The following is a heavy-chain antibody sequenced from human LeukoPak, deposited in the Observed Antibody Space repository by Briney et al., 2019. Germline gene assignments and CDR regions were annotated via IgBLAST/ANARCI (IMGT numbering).Heavy chain of an antibody. CDR1: GYTFTSYD. V-gene: IGHV1-8*03. CDR2: MNPNSGNT. CDR3: ARGSNSSSWYWYYYYYYMDV. Sequence: ASVKVSCKASGYTFTSYDINWVRQATGQGLEWMGWMNPNSGNTGYTQKFQGRVTITRNTSISTAYMELSSLRSEDTAVYYCARGSNSSSWYWYYYYYYMDVWGKGTTVTVSS. J-gene: IGHJ6*03. D-gene: IGHD6-13*01.